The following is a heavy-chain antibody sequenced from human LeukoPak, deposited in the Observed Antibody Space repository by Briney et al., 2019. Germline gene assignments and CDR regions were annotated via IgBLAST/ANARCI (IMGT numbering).Heavy chain of an antibody. Sequence: PGGSLRLSCAASGFTLSSYAMSLVRQAPGEGLEWVSAISGSGCSTYYADSVKGRFTISRDNSNNTLYLQMNSLRAEDTAVYYCAKDRPYYDSSGYYYQLFDYWGQGTLVTVSS. CDR2: ISGSGCST. CDR3: AKDRPYYDSSGYYYQLFDY. D-gene: IGHD3-22*01. CDR1: GFTLSSYA. V-gene: IGHV3-23*01. J-gene: IGHJ4*02.